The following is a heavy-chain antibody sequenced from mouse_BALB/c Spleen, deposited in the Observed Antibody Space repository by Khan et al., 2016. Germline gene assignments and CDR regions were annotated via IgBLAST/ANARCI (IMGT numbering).Heavy chain of an antibody. CDR2: IDPANGNT. J-gene: IGHJ3*01. CDR1: GFNIKDTY. V-gene: IGHV14-3*02. CDR3: ARSPYDYDVWFAY. D-gene: IGHD2-4*01. Sequence: VQLQHSGAELVKPGASVKLSCTASGFNIKDTYMHWVKQRPEQGLEWIGRIDPANGNTKYDPKFQGKATITADTSSNTAYLQLSSLTSEDTAVYYCARSPYDYDVWFAYWGQGTLVTVSA.